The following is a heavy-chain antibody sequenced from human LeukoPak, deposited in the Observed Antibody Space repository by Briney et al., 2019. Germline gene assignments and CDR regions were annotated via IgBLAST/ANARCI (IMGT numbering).Heavy chain of an antibody. CDR2: IYPGDSDT. CDR3: ARRITIFGDGNWFDF. V-gene: IGHV5-51*01. Sequence: RGASLKISCKASGSFFTHYWIGWLRQLPGKVLEWMGIIYPGDSDTKYSPSFQGQVTISADKSISTAYLQWSSLKASDTAMYYCARRITIFGDGNWFDFWGQGTLVTVSS. J-gene: IGHJ5*01. D-gene: IGHD3-3*01. CDR1: GSFFTHYW.